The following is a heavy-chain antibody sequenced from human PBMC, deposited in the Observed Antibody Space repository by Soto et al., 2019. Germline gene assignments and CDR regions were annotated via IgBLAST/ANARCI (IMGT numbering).Heavy chain of an antibody. Sequence: QVQLVQSGPEVKKPGASVKVSCKASGYTFTMYGISWVRQAPGQGLEWMGWISTYKGDTEYAQNFQGRVTMTRETSTTTAYMEMEGLRSDDTAVYYCARDPPLRGVIHNYFDYWGQGTLVTVSS. J-gene: IGHJ4*02. D-gene: IGHD3-10*01. CDR1: GYTFTMYG. CDR2: ISTYKGDT. V-gene: IGHV1-18*01. CDR3: ARDPPLRGVIHNYFDY.